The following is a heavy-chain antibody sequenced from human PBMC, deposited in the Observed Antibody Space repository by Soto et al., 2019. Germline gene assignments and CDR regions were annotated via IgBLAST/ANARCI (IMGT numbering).Heavy chain of an antibody. CDR3: ASYCSGGRCSFDF. D-gene: IGHD2-15*01. Sequence: QVQLQESGPGLVKPSETLSLTCTVTGDSISSYYWSWIRQPPGKGLEWIGYISYSGSTNYNPSLKSRVTLSVDTSKNQISLKLGSVTAADTAVYYCASYCSGGRCSFDFWGQGTLVTVSS. CDR2: ISYSGST. CDR1: GDSISSYY. J-gene: IGHJ4*02. V-gene: IGHV4-59*08.